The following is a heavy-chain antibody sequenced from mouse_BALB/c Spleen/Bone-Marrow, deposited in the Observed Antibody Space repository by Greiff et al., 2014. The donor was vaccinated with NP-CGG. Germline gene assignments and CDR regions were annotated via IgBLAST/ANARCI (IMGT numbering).Heavy chain of an antibody. CDR3: ARYDYGVYFDY. Sequence: EVQLQQSGAEVVKPGASVKLSCTVSGFNIKDTYMHWVKQRPEQGLEWIGRIDPANGNTKYDPKFQGKTTITADTSSNTAYLQLSSLTSEDTAVYYCARYDYGVYFDYWGQGTTLTVSS. D-gene: IGHD2-4*01. V-gene: IGHV14-3*02. CDR1: GFNIKDTY. CDR2: IDPANGNT. J-gene: IGHJ2*01.